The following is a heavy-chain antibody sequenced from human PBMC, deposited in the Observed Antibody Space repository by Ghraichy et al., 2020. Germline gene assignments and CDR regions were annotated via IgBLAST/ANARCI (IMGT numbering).Heavy chain of an antibody. CDR3: ARDQGRGYSSRWYQGRHRSSFDY. J-gene: IGHJ4*02. Sequence: GGSLRLSCAASGFTFSSYSMNWVRQAPGKGLEWVSYISSSSSTIYYADSVKGRFTISRDNAKNSLYLQMNSLRAEDTAVYYCARDQGRGYSSRWYQGRHRSSFDYWGQGTLVTVSS. V-gene: IGHV3-48*01. D-gene: IGHD6-19*01. CDR2: ISSSSSTI. CDR1: GFTFSSYS.